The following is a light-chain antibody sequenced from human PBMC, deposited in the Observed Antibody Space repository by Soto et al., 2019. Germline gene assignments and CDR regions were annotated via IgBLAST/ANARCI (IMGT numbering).Light chain of an antibody. J-gene: IGKJ5*01. Sequence: DIQMTQSPSSLSASVADRVTITCRASQSIKSYLNWYQQKPGKAPKLLIYGASSLQSGVPSRFSGSGSGTDFTLTISSLQPEDFATYDCQQSYSTLGTFGQGTRLQIK. CDR2: GAS. CDR1: QSIKSY. CDR3: QQSYSTLGT. V-gene: IGKV1-39*01.